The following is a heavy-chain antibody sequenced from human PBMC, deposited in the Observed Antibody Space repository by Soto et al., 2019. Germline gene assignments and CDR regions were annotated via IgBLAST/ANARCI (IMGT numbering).Heavy chain of an antibody. J-gene: IGHJ4*02. CDR2: LSYYERDK. CDR3: AREGSGDAYSAGGAMDC. V-gene: IGHV3-30*04. Sequence: QVQLVESGGDVVQPGRSLRLSCETSGFSFSSYVLHWVRQAPGKGLEWVAVLSYYERDKYYADSVKGRFTISRDNSKNTLYLQKNSLRTEDTAVYYCAREGSGDAYSAGGAMDCWGQGTLVTVSS. D-gene: IGHD4-4*01. CDR1: GFSFSSYV.